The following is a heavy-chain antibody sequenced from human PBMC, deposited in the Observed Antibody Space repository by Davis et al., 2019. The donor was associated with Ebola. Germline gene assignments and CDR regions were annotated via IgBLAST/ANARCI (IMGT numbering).Heavy chain of an antibody. CDR2: VNPKNGDT. V-gene: IGHV1-2*02. D-gene: IGHD6-19*01. CDR3: ARAPGYSSAWLDY. Sequence: ASVKVSCKASGYTLTDYYVHWVRQAPGQGLEWMGWVNPKNGDTNYAQKFQGRVSTTRDTSVSTVYMELTRLTYNDTAVYYCARAPGYSSAWLDYWGQGTLVTVSS. J-gene: IGHJ4*02. CDR1: GYTLTDYY.